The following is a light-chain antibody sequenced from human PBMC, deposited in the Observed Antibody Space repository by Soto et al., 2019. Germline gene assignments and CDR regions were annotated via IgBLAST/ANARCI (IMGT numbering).Light chain of an antibody. V-gene: IGKV1-33*01. CDR1: QDISNY. J-gene: IGKJ5*01. Sequence: DIQMTQSPSSLSASVGDRVTITCQASQDISNYLNWYQHKPGKAPKLLIYGASNLETGVPSRFSGSGSGTDFSFTISTLQPEDIATYYCQQFDNFPRAITFGQGTRLEIK. CDR3: QQFDNFPRAIT. CDR2: GAS.